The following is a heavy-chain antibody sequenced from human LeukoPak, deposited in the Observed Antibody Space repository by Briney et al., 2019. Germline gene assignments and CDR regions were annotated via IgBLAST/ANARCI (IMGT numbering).Heavy chain of an antibody. D-gene: IGHD1-26*01. J-gene: IGHJ4*02. V-gene: IGHV3-23*01. Sequence: GGSLRLSCAASGFIFSSYVMSWVRQAPGKGLEWVSGIGGSGGSTYYADSVKGRFTLSRDNSKNTVFLQMNSLRAEDTAVYYCAKNYGGGATMLTYWGQGTLVTVSS. CDR3: AKNYGGGATMLTY. CDR2: IGGSGGST. CDR1: GFIFSSYV.